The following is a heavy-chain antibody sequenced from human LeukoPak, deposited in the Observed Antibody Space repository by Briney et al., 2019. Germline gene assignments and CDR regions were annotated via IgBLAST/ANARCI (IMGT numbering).Heavy chain of an antibody. V-gene: IGHV3-48*01. Sequence: GGSLRLSCAASGFTFSTYSMNWVRQAPGKGLEWLSYITSSSDSIYYADSVKGRFTISRDNAKNSLYLQMNSLRAEDMAVYYCARGNIVTASGAFDYWGQGTLVTVSS. CDR1: GFTFSTYS. CDR2: ITSSSDSI. J-gene: IGHJ4*02. CDR3: ARGNIVTASGAFDY. D-gene: IGHD6-13*01.